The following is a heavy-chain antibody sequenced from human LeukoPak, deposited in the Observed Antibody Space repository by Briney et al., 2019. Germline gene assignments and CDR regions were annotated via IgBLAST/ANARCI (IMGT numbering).Heavy chain of an antibody. CDR1: GGSISSYY. CDR2: IYYTGST. D-gene: IGHD2-15*01. CDR3: ARVGCTGGSCYRSRGAFDI. J-gene: IGHJ3*02. Sequence: NPSETLSLTCTVSGGSISSYYWGWIRQPPGKGLEWIGSIYYTGSTTYNPSLKSRVTISVDTSENQFSLKLNSVTAADTAVYYCARVGCTGGSCYRSRGAFDIWGQGTMVTVSS. V-gene: IGHV4-39*07.